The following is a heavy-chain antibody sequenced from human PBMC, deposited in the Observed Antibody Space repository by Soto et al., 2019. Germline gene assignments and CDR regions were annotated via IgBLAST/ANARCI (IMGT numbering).Heavy chain of an antibody. V-gene: IGHV3-53*02. CDR1: GFTVSSNY. CDR3: ARGVTFKLWFGESLNWFDP. J-gene: IGHJ5*02. CDR2: IYSGGST. D-gene: IGHD3-10*01. Sequence: EVQLVETGGGLIQPGGSLRLSCAASGFTVSSNYMSWVRQAPGKGLEWVSVIYSGGSTSYADSVKGRFTISRDNSNNTLYLQMNSLRAEDTAVYYCARGVTFKLWFGESLNWFDPWGQGTLVTVSS.